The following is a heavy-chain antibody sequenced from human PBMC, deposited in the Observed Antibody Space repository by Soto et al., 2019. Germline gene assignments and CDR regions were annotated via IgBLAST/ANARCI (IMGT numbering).Heavy chain of an antibody. D-gene: IGHD3-9*01. CDR1: GFTFSSYA. Sequence: GGSLRLSCAASGFTFSSYAMSWVRPAPGKGLEWVSAISGSGGSTYYADSVKGRFTISRDNSKNTLYLQMNSLRAEDTAVYYCAKGGLRYFDWSNYFDYWGQGTLVTVSS. J-gene: IGHJ4*02. CDR2: ISGSGGST. CDR3: AKGGLRYFDWSNYFDY. V-gene: IGHV3-23*01.